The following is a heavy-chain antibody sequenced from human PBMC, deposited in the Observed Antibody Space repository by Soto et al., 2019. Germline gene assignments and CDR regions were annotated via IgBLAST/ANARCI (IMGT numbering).Heavy chain of an antibody. J-gene: IGHJ4*02. CDR3: ARGSSGWYSLDY. CDR1: GGTFSSYT. Sequence: SVKVSCKASGGTFSSYTISWVRQAPGQGLEWMGRIIPILGIANYAQKFQGRVTITADKSTSTAYMELSSLRSEDTAVYYCARGSSGWYSLDYWGQGTLVTVSS. D-gene: IGHD6-19*01. CDR2: IIPILGIA. V-gene: IGHV1-69*02.